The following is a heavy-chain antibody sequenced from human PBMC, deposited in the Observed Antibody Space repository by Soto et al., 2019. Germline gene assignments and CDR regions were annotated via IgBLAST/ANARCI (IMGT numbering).Heavy chain of an antibody. CDR1: GFSITNYH. CDR3: ARDGIAVAGPGFDY. V-gene: IGHV1-46*01. CDR2: ITPLGGAT. J-gene: IGHJ4*02. D-gene: IGHD6-19*01. Sequence: ASVKVSCKASGFSITNYHMHLVRQAPGQGLEWMGVITPLGGATTYAQKFQGRVTMTADMSTSTAYMELRSLRSDDTAVYYCARDGIAVAGPGFDYWGQGTLVTVSS.